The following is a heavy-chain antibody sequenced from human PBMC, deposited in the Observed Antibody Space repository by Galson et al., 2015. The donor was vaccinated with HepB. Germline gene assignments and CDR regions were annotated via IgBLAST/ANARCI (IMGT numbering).Heavy chain of an antibody. CDR2: FDPENGET. CDR1: GYTLTELS. V-gene: IGHV1-24*01. D-gene: IGHD3-10*01. Sequence: SVKVSCKVSGYTLTELSIHWVRQAPGKGLEWMGGFDPENGETTYAQKFQGRVTMTKDTSTDTAYMELSSLRSEDTAVYYCATQNYGSGSFFDPWGQGTLVTVSS. CDR3: ATQNYGSGSFFDP. J-gene: IGHJ5*02.